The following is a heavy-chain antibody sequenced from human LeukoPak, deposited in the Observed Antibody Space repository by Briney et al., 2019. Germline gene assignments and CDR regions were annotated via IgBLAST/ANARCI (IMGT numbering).Heavy chain of an antibody. CDR3: ARASGHFDF. Sequence: PGGSLRLSCAASGFVFSTYGMHWVRQAPGKGLEWVAVIFSDGYTKYYAGSLRDRFTISRDDSKNTLYLHMNSLIPGDTGVYYCARASGHFDFWGQGTLLTVSS. CDR1: GFVFSTYG. J-gene: IGHJ4*02. V-gene: IGHV3-33*01. CDR2: IFSDGYTK. D-gene: IGHD3-10*01.